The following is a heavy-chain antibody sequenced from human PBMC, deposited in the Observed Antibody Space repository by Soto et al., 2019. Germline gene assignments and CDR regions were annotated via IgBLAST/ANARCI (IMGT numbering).Heavy chain of an antibody. D-gene: IGHD3-22*01. V-gene: IGHV4-31*03. Sequence: SETLSLTCTVSGGSISSGGYYWSWIRQHPGKGLEWIGYIYYSGSTYYNPSLKSRVTISVDTSKNQFSLKLSSVTAADTAVYYCARVLPYDSSGYYLDPDYYYGMDVWGQGTTVTVS. CDR2: IYYSGST. CDR3: ARVLPYDSSGYYLDPDYYYGMDV. J-gene: IGHJ6*02. CDR1: GGSISSGGYY.